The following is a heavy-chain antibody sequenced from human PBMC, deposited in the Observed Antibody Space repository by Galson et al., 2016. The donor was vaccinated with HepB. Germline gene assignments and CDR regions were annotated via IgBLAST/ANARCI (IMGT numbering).Heavy chain of an antibody. V-gene: IGHV3-23*01. CDR3: AKDYRYGDSCCHFDS. D-gene: IGHD2-15*01. J-gene: IGHJ4*02. Sequence: SLRLSCAASRFTFSSYAMSWVRQAPGKGLEWVSGISGSGGSTYYADSVKGQFTISRDNSKNTLYLHMNSLRAEDTAVYYCAKDYRYGDSCCHFDSWGQGTLLTVSS. CDR2: ISGSGGST. CDR1: RFTFSSYA.